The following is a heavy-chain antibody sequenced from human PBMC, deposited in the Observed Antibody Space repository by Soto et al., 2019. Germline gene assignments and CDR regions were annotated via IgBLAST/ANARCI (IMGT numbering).Heavy chain of an antibody. CDR2: IYSGST. CDR3: ARRYYYGSGKYGLDV. Sequence: SETLSLTCTVSGGSISSSGFYWGWIRQPPEKGLEWIGTIYSGSTYYNPSLNSRVTIAVDTSKNQFSLKLSSVTPADTAVYYCARRYYYGSGKYGLDVWGQGTTVTVSS. V-gene: IGHV4-39*01. D-gene: IGHD3-10*01. CDR1: GGSISSSGFY. J-gene: IGHJ6*02.